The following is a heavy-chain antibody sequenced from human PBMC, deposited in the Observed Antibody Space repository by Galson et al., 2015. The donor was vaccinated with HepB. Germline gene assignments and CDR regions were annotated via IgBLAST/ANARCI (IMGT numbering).Heavy chain of an antibody. D-gene: IGHD3-10*01. CDR1: GFTLNSYA. CDR2: ISGTGANT. J-gene: IGHJ4*02. V-gene: IGHV3-23*01. Sequence: SLRLSCAASGFTLNSYAMSWVRQAPGKGLEWVSEISGTGANTYYADSVRGRFTVSRDNSRNTLYLQMNSLRIEDTAVYYCARVVLGYYGSGNYHLSWWAPDYWGQGTQVTVSS. CDR3: ARVVLGYYGSGNYHLSWWAPDY.